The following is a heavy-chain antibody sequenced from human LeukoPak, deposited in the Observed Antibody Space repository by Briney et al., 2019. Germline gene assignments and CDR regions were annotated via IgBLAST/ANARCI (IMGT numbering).Heavy chain of an antibody. D-gene: IGHD3-16*01. CDR3: AVEWFGWPHPHDY. CDR2: INSDSSKI. J-gene: IGHJ4*02. V-gene: IGHV3-21*01. Sequence: KSGGSLRLSCAASGFPFRSYDMNWVRQAPGKGLEWVSSINSDSSKIDYADSVKGRFTISRDNARNSLFLEMNSLRAEDTAVYYCAVEWFGWPHPHDYWGQGTLVTVSS. CDR1: GFPFRSYD.